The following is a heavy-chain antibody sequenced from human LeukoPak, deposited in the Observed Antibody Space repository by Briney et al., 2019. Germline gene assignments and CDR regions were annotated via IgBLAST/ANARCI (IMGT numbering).Heavy chain of an antibody. CDR1: GGSFSGYY. D-gene: IGHD3-10*01. CDR2: INHSGST. Sequence: SSETLSLTCAVYGGSFSGYYWSWIRQPPGKGLEWIGEINHSGSTNYNPSLKSRVTISVDTSKNQFSLKLSSVTAADTAVYYCARGRDLVLLWFGELFSPFDYWGQGTLVTVSS. V-gene: IGHV4-34*01. J-gene: IGHJ4*02. CDR3: ARGRDLVLLWFGELFSPFDY.